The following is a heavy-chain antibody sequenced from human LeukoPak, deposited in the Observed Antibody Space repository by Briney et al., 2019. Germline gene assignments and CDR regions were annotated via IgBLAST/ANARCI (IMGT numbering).Heavy chain of an antibody. D-gene: IGHD3-22*01. J-gene: IGHJ3*02. CDR3: ARDDYDSSGYGMHAFDI. CDR2: ISSSSSTI. V-gene: IGHV3-48*02. Sequence: PGGSLRLSCAASGFTFSSYSMNWVRQAPGKGLEWVSYISSSSSTIYYADSVKGRFTISRDNAKNSLYLQMNSLRDEDTAVYYCARDDYDSSGYGMHAFDIWGQGTMVAVSS. CDR1: GFTFSSYS.